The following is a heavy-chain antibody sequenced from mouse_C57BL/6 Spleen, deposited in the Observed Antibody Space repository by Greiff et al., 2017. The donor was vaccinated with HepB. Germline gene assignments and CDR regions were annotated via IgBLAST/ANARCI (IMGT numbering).Heavy chain of an antibody. V-gene: IGHV1-15*01. J-gene: IGHJ4*01. CDR1: GSSFTVYE. Sequence: VQLPPSGAALVRPGASVSLSCKASGSSFTVYEMPWVQLTPVLGLEWIGAIDPETGGTAYIQKFKGKAILTADKSSSTAYMELRSLTSEDSAVYYCTLLGRRAMDYWGQGTSVTVSS. CDR2: IDPETGGT. D-gene: IGHD4-1*01. CDR3: TLLGRRAMDY.